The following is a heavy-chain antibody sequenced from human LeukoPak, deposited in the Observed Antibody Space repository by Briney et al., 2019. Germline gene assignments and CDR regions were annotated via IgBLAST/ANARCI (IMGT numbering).Heavy chain of an antibody. CDR1: GFSFGTFG. CDR2: ITGSSTWT. D-gene: IGHD3/OR15-3a*01. V-gene: IGHV3-23*01. CDR3: ARELVSLGTGYFDP. Sequence: GGSLRLSCEASGFSFGTFGMTWVRQAPGKGLEWVSGITGSSTWTYYADSVRGRFTISRDNSKNSLHLQMNNLTADDTAIYYCARELVSLGTGYFDPWGRGTLVTVAS. J-gene: IGHJ2*01.